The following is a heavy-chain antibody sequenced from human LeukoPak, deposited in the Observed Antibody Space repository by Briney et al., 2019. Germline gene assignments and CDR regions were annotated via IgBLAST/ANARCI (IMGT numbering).Heavy chain of an antibody. J-gene: IGHJ4*02. V-gene: IGHV4-34*01. CDR3: ARGSGIAGRRWSY. CDR2: INQSGST. Sequence: AETLSLTCAVYGGSFSGYYWSWIRQPPGKGLEWIVEINQSGSTSYNPSLKSRVTISVDTSKNQFSLELSSVTAADTAVYYCARGSGIAGRRWSYWRQGTLVTVT. CDR1: GGSFSGYY. D-gene: IGHD6-6*01.